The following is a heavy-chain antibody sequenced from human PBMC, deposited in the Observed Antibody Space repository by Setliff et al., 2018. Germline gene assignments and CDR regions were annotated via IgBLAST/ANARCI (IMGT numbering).Heavy chain of an antibody. J-gene: IGHJ5*02. CDR2: IHYSGST. D-gene: IGHD6-19*01. Sequence: SETLSLTCTVSGGSISSGTYYWGWIRQPPGKGLEWIGSIHYSGSTYYNPSLKSRVTIPLDTSKSQFFLKLNSVTAADTGVYYCASDTSSDWAAWFDPWSQGILVTVSS. CDR1: GGSISSGTYY. CDR3: ASDTSSDWAAWFDP. V-gene: IGHV4-39*07.